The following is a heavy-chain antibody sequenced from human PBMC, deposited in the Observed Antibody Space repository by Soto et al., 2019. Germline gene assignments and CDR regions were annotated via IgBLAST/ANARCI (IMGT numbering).Heavy chain of an antibody. CDR3: ARGQQYSNYMDV. Sequence: SETLSLPCTVSAGSISTSIYYWGRIRQPPGKGLEWIGSIYYSGSTYYNPSLKSRVTISVDTSKNQCSLKLSSVTAADTAVYYCARGQQYSNYMDVSGKGTTLTLSS. CDR1: AGSISTSIYY. D-gene: IGHD6-13*01. CDR2: IYYSGST. J-gene: IGHJ6*03. V-gene: IGHV4-39*01.